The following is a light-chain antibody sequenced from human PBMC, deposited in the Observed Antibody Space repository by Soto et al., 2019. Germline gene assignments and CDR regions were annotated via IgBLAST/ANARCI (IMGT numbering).Light chain of an antibody. CDR1: QSFGSF. CDR2: DAS. CDR3: QQSDTST. V-gene: IGKV3-11*01. Sequence: EIVLPQSPATLSLSPGERATLSCRASQSFGSFLDWYQQKPGQAHRLLIYDASNRATGVPARFSGSGSGTDVTLTSRRLEDEDVAYYYCQQSDTSTFGQGTKVDIK. J-gene: IGKJ1*01.